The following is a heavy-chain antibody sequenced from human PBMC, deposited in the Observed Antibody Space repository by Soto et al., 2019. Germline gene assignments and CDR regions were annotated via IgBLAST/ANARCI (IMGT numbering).Heavy chain of an antibody. CDR1: GGSTSSSTYY. D-gene: IGHD3-22*01. CDR2: VYYTGST. J-gene: IGHJ4*02. V-gene: IGHV4-39*01. Sequence: PSETLSLTCIVSGGSTSSSTYYWGWIRQPPGKGLEWIGSVYYTGSTFYNPSLKSRVTISVDTSKNQFSLRLSSVTAADTAVYYCARQRRYYYDSSGYPNYWGQGTRVTVYS. CDR3: ARQRRYYYDSSGYPNY.